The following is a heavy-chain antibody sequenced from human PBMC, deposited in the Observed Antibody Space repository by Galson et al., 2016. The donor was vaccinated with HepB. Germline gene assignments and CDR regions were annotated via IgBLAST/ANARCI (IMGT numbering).Heavy chain of an antibody. Sequence: SETLSLTCAVSGGSLSDFYWTWIRQPPGGGLEWIGGINPDGNINYDPSLKSRVIMSLDRSKSQFSLSLYSVTAADTAFYYCARGRSVRHIWSRDPNRYYFNGLDVWGLGTTVTISS. V-gene: IGHV4-34*01. CDR3: ARGRSVRHIWSRDPNRYYFNGLDV. CDR1: GGSLSDFY. J-gene: IGHJ6*02. CDR2: INPDGNI. D-gene: IGHD3-16*01.